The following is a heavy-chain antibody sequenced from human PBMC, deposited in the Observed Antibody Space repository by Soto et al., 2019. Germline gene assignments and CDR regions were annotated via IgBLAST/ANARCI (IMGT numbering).Heavy chain of an antibody. V-gene: IGHV4-39*01. CDR1: GGSIRVQSYY. Sequence: SETLSLTCTVSGGSIRVQSYYWTWIRQIPGKGLEWVGSSYYSGTSYFNPALKGRVTISVDTSTNQFSLRLTSVTAADTAVYYCTRRYNWNDYYFDPWGQGTLVTVSS. CDR2: SYYSGTS. J-gene: IGHJ5*02. CDR3: TRRYNWNDYYFDP. D-gene: IGHD1-20*01.